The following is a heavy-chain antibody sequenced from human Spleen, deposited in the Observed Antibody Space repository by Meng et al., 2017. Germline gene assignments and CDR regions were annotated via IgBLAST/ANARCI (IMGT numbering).Heavy chain of an antibody. CDR1: GYTFTTYF. CDR3: AREKSPGHFDY. CDR2: INPNDAGT. Sequence: QGQLVESGAEVMKPGASDKVSCRASGYTFTTYFLHWVRQAPGQGLVWLGTINPNDAGTAYGQRFRGRVTLTRDMSTSTVYMELSSLGFDETAVYYCAREKSPGHFDYLGQGILVTVSS. V-gene: IGHV1-46*01. J-gene: IGHJ4*02.